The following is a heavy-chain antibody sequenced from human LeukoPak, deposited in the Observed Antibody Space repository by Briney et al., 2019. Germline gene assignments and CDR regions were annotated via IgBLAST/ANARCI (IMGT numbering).Heavy chain of an antibody. J-gene: IGHJ5*02. Sequence: GGSLRLSCAACGFTFSSYAMSLVRQAPGKGLEWVSAISGSGGSTYYADSVKGRFTISRDDSKNTLYLQMNSLRAEDTAVYYCAKGRVLRLGELSWFDPWGQGTLVTVSS. D-gene: IGHD3-16*01. CDR2: ISGSGGST. V-gene: IGHV3-23*01. CDR1: GFTFSSYA. CDR3: AKGRVLRLGELSWFDP.